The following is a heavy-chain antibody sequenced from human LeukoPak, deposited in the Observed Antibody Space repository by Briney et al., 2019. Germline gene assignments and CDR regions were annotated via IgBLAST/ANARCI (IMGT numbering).Heavy chain of an antibody. CDR1: GYTFTSYD. CDR2: ISAYNGNT. J-gene: IGHJ5*02. Sequence: ASVKVSCKASGYTFTSYDINWVRQATGQGLEWMGWISAYNGNTNYAQKLQGRVTMTTDTSTSTAYMELRSLRSDDTAVYYCARGGITMVRGVIYWFDPWGQGTLVTVSS. V-gene: IGHV1-18*01. D-gene: IGHD3-10*01. CDR3: ARGGITMVRGVIYWFDP.